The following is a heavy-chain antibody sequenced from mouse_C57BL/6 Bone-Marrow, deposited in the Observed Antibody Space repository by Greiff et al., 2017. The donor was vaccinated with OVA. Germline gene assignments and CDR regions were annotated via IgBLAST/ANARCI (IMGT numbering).Heavy chain of an antibody. V-gene: IGHV1-64*01. Sequence: VQLQRPGAELVKPGASVKLSCKASGYTFTSYWMHWVKQRPGQGLEWIGMIHPNSGSTNYNEKFKSKATLTVDKSSSTAYMQLSSLTSEDSAVYYCARSYSMEAMDYWGQGTSVTVSS. CDR2: IHPNSGST. J-gene: IGHJ4*01. CDR1: GYTFTSYW. CDR3: ARSYSMEAMDY. D-gene: IGHD1-1*02.